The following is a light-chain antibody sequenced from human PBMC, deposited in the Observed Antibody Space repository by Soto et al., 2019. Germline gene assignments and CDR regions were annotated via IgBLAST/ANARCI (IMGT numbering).Light chain of an antibody. Sequence: QAVVTQPPSVSGAPGQRVTISCTGSSSNIGAGCDVHWYQQLPGTAPKLLIYDNNNRPSGVPDRFSGSKSGTSASLAITGLQAEDEADYYCQSYDSSLSGVVFGGGTKLTVL. V-gene: IGLV1-40*01. CDR2: DNN. J-gene: IGLJ2*01. CDR1: SSNIGAGCD. CDR3: QSYDSSLSGVV.